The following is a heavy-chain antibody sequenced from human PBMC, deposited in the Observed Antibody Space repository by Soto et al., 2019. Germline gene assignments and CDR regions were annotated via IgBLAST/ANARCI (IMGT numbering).Heavy chain of an antibody. V-gene: IGHV3-9*01. CDR2: ISWNSGSI. J-gene: IGHJ6*02. Sequence: GGSLRLSCAASGFTFDDYAMHWVRQAPGKGLEWVSGISWNSGSIGYADSVKGRFTISRDNAKNSLYLQMNSLRAEDTALYYCAKVESYYYYYGMDVCGQGTTFTVSS. CDR3: AKVESYYYYYGMDV. CDR1: GFTFDDYA.